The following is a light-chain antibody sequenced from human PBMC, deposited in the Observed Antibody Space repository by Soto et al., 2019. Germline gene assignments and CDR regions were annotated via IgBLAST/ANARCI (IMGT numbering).Light chain of an antibody. CDR1: SSDVGGYNY. Sequence: QSVLTQPASVSGSPGQSITISCTGTSSDVGGYNYVSWYQQHPGKAPKLMIYDVSNRPSGVPNRFSGSKSGNTASLTISGLQAEDEADYYCSSYTSSRTYVFGTGTKVTGL. J-gene: IGLJ1*01. V-gene: IGLV2-14*01. CDR2: DVS. CDR3: SSYTSSRTYV.